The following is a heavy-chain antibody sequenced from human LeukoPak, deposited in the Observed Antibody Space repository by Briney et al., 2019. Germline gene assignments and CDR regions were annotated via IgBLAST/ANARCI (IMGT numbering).Heavy chain of an antibody. D-gene: IGHD5-24*01. Sequence: GGSLRLSCAASGFTFTTYWMSWVRQTPEKGLEWVANIKGDGSRDYYVNSVKGRFTISRDNAKNLLYLQMKSLRAEDTATYYCARDGGGYDSWGQGTLVTVSS. CDR1: GFTFTTYW. V-gene: IGHV3-7*01. CDR2: IKGDGSRD. J-gene: IGHJ5*01. CDR3: ARDGGGYDS.